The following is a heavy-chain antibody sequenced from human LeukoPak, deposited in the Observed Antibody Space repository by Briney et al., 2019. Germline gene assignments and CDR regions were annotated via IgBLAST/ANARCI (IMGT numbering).Heavy chain of an antibody. CDR1: GFTFSSYS. CDR3: AKGYYGSGSYYNSYFDY. D-gene: IGHD3-10*01. V-gene: IGHV3-21*04. J-gene: IGHJ4*02. Sequence: GGSLRLSCAASGFTFSSYSMNWVRQAPGKGLEWVSSISSSSSYIYYADSVKGRFTISRDNAKNSLYLQMNSLRAEDTAVYYCAKGYYGSGSYYNSYFDYWGQGTLVTVSS. CDR2: ISSSSSYI.